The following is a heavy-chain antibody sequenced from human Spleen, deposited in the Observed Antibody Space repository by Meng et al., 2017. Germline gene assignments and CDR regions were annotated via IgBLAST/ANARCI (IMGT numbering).Heavy chain of an antibody. J-gene: IGHJ4*02. CDR2: INPNSGGT. D-gene: IGHD6-13*01. V-gene: IGHV1-2*06. CDR1: GYTFTAAYY. Sequence: QVQVVRLGAEVKEPGASGKVSCKASGYTFTAAYYIHWVRQAPGQGLEWMGRINPNSGGTNYAQRFQGRVTMTGDTSISTAYMELSGLRSDDTAMYYCARDEDISAAGKLFGDYWGQGTLVTVSS. CDR3: ARDEDISAAGKLFGDY.